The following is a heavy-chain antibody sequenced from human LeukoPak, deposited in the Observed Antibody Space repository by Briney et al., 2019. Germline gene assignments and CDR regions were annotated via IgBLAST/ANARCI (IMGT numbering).Heavy chain of an antibody. J-gene: IGHJ5*02. CDR2: IDSSGSHI. D-gene: IGHD2-15*01. CDR1: GFTFSDYH. V-gene: IGHV3-21*01. CDR3: ARWWSTERNWFDP. Sequence: PGRSLRLSCAASGFTFSDYHINWVRQAPGKGLEWVSSIDSSGSHIYYTDSVKGRFTISRDNAKNSLYLQMNSLRAEDTAVYYCARWWSTERNWFDPWGQGTLVIVSS.